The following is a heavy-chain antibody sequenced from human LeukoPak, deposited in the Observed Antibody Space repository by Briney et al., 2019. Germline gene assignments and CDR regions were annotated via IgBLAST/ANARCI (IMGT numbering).Heavy chain of an antibody. CDR3: ARGRYYCSSTSCPNWFDP. Sequence: SETLSLTCAVYGGSFSGYYWSWIRQPPGKGLEWIGEIKHSGSANYNPSLKSRVTISVDTSKNQFSLKLSSVTAADTAVYYCARGRYYCSSTSCPNWFDPWGQGTLVTVSS. D-gene: IGHD2-2*01. CDR2: IKHSGSA. J-gene: IGHJ5*02. CDR1: GGSFSGYY. V-gene: IGHV4-34*01.